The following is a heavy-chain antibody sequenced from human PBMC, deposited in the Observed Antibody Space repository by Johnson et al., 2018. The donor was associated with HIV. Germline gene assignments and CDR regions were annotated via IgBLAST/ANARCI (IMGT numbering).Heavy chain of an antibody. V-gene: IGHV3-23*04. J-gene: IGHJ3*02. CDR3: AKDRGLSAFDI. CDR2: ISGSGGST. Sequence: VQLVESGGGVVQPGQSLRLSCAASGLTFSSYGMHWVRQAPGKGLEWVSAISGSGGSTYYADSVKGRFTISRDNSKNTLYLQMNSLRAEDTAVYYCAKDRGLSAFDIWGQGTMVTVSS. CDR1: GLTFSSYG. D-gene: IGHD3-10*01.